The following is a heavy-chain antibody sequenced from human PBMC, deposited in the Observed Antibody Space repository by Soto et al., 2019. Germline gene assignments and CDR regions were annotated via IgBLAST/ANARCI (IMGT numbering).Heavy chain of an antibody. CDR1: GGSISSSSYY. V-gene: IGHV4-39*01. CDR2: IYYSGST. D-gene: IGHD3-22*01. CDR3: AGLKYFHSSDYLGH. Sequence: PSETLSLTCTVSGGSISSSSYYWGWIRQPPGKGLEWIGSIYYSGSTYYNPSLKSRVTISVDTSKNQFSLKLSSVTAADTAVYYCAGLKYFHSSDYLGHWGQGTRVNVSS. J-gene: IGHJ4*02.